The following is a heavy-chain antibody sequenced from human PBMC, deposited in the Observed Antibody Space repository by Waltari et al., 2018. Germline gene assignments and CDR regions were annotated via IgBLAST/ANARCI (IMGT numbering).Heavy chain of an antibody. CDR2: ISYDGSKK. V-gene: IGHV3-30-3*02. D-gene: IGHD3-10*01. Sequence: QAQLVESGGGVVQPGRSLRLSCAASGSPFSYYAMHWARPAPGKGLEWVAVISYDGSKKYYADSVTGRFTISRDNSKNTLYLQMNSLNSEDTAVYFCAKQGEYWGQGTLVTVSS. J-gene: IGHJ4*02. CDR3: AKQGEY. CDR1: GSPFSYYA.